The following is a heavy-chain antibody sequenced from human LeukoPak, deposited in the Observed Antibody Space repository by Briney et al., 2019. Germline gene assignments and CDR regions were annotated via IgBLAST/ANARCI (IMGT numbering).Heavy chain of an antibody. CDR2: ISGSGGST. J-gene: IGHJ4*02. D-gene: IGHD3-10*01. CDR1: GFTFSSYA. V-gene: IGHV3-23*01. CDR3: AKSEFLYYYGSGSYTY. Sequence: PGGSLRLSCAASGFTFSSYAMSWVRQAPGKGLEWVSAISGSGGSTYYADSVKGRFTISRDNSKNTLYLQMNSLRAEDTAVYYCAKSEFLYYYGSGSYTYWGQGTLVTVSS.